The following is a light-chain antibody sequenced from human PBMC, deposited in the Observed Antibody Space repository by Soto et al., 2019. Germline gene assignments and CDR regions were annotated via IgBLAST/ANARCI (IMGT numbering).Light chain of an antibody. CDR1: SSNIGGTNY. Sequence: QSVLTQPPSASGTPGQRVFISCSGSSSNIGGTNYAYWYQQLPGAAPKLLMHSNNLRPSGVPERISGSKSGTSASLAISGLRSEDVAVYYCASWDDRLGAVIFGGGTKVTVL. CDR3: ASWDDRLGAVI. J-gene: IGLJ2*01. V-gene: IGLV1-47*02. CDR2: SNN.